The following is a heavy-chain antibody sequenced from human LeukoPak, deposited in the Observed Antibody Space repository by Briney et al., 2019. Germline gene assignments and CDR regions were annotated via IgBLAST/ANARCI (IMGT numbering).Heavy chain of an antibody. CDR3: ARTPLGVVVPAANRFDP. V-gene: IGHV1-46*01. D-gene: IGHD2-2*01. Sequence: ASVKVSCKASGYTFTSYYMHWVRQAPGQGLEWMGIINPSGGSTSYAQKFQGRVTMTRDTSTSTVYMELSSLRSEDTAVYYCARTPLGVVVPAANRFDPWGQGTLVTVSS. J-gene: IGHJ5*02. CDR1: GYTFTSYY. CDR2: INPSGGST.